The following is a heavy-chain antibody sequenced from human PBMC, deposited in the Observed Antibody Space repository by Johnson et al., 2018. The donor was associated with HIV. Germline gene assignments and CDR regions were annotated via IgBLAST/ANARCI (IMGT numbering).Heavy chain of an antibody. CDR1: GFTFSSYG. CDR3: ARDSMVQGVMWAFDI. V-gene: IGHV3-30*02. D-gene: IGHD3-10*01. J-gene: IGHJ3*02. Sequence: QVQLVESGGGVVQPGGSLRLSCAASGFTFSSYGMHWVRQAPGKGLEWVAFIRYDGSNKYYADSVKGRFTISRDNSKNTLYLQMNSLRAEDTALYYCARDSMVQGVMWAFDIWGQGTMVTVSS. CDR2: IRYDGSNK.